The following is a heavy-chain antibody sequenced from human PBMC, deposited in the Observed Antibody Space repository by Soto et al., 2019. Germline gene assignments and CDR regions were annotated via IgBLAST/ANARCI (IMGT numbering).Heavy chain of an antibody. J-gene: IGHJ6*02. CDR1: GGSISSYY. CDR2: IYYSGST. V-gene: IGHV4-59*01. D-gene: IGHD6-19*01. Sequence: SETLSLTCTVSGGSISSYYWSWIRQPPGKGLEWIGYIYYSGSTNYNPSLKSRVTISVDTSKNQFSLKLSSVTAADTAVYYCARDGGYSSGWYRRGAYYGMDVWGQGTTVTVSS. CDR3: ARDGGYSSGWYRRGAYYGMDV.